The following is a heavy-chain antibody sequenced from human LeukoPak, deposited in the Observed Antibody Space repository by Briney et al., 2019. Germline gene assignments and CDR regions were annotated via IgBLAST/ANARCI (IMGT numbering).Heavy chain of an antibody. CDR3: ARPLSGTTDFDY. CDR2: ISSSSSYI. J-gene: IGHJ4*02. V-gene: IGHV3-21*01. D-gene: IGHD1-20*01. CDR1: GFTFSSYT. Sequence: KPGRSLRLSCAASGFTFSSYTMNWVRQAPGKGLEWVSLISSSSSYIFYADSVKGRFTISRDNAKKSLYLQMNSLRAEDTAVYYCARPLSGTTDFDYWGQGTLVTVSS.